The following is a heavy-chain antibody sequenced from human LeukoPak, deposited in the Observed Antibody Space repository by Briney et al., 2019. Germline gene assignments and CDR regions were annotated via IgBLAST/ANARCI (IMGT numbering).Heavy chain of an antibody. Sequence: GGSLRLSCAASGFPFSGYSLTWVRQAPGKGLEWLSYISSSNTIYYADSVKGRFTISRDNAKNSLYLQMNSLTADDTAVYYCARLGRFLRVDYFDYWGQGSLVTVSS. CDR1: GFPFSGYS. CDR3: ARLGRFLRVDYFDY. CDR2: ISSSNTI. V-gene: IGHV3-48*01. J-gene: IGHJ4*02. D-gene: IGHD3-10*01.